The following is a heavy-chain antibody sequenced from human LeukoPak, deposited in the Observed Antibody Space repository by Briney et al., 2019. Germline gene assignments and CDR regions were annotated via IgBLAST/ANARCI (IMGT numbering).Heavy chain of an antibody. D-gene: IGHD3-16*01. CDR1: GGSFSGYY. Sequence: PSETLSLTCAVYGGSFSGYYWSWIRQPPGKGLEWIGEINHSGSTNYNPSLKSRVTISVDTSKNQFSLKLSSVTAADTAVYYCARVWYYYGMDVWGQGPTVTVSS. J-gene: IGHJ6*02. CDR2: INHSGST. CDR3: ARVWYYYGMDV. V-gene: IGHV4-34*01.